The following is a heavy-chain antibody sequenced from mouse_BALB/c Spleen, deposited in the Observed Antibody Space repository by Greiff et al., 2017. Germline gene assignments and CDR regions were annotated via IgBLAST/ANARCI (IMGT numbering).Heavy chain of an antibody. V-gene: IGHV3-6*02. Sequence: ESGPGLVKPSQSLSLTCSVTGYSITSGYYWNWIRQFPGNKLEWMGYISYDGSNNYNPSLKNRISITRDTSKNQFFLKLNSVTTEDTATYYCARKAYGSSPWFAYWGQGTLVTVSA. D-gene: IGHD1-1*01. J-gene: IGHJ3*01. CDR3: ARKAYGSSPWFAY. CDR1: GYSITSGYY. CDR2: ISYDGSN.